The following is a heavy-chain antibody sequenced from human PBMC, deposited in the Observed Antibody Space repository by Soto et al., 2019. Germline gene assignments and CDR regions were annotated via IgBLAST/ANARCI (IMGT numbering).Heavy chain of an antibody. Sequence: WWSLRLSCSASVFTVSSNYMSWFRQAPGKGLEWVSVIYSGESKLYADSVKGRFTISRDNFKNTPYLQMNSLRAEDTAVYYCARDPSRSSSLGWFDPWGQGALVTVSS. V-gene: IGHV3-53*01. J-gene: IGHJ5*02. CDR2: IYSGESK. D-gene: IGHD6-6*01. CDR1: VFTVSSNY. CDR3: ARDPSRSSSLGWFDP.